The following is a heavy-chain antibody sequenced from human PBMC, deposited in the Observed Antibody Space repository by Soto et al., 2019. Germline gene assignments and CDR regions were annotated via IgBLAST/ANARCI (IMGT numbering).Heavy chain of an antibody. Sequence: QVQLVESGGGVVQPGGSLRLSCGASGFTFRSYGMHWVRQAPGKGLEWVAVIRYDGSDPEYADSVKGRVTISRDNSQNMLYPQMHSLSADSTAVYYCARGWTTPIDYWGQGTLVTVSS. J-gene: IGHJ4*02. D-gene: IGHD4-17*01. CDR1: GFTFRSYG. CDR2: IRYDGSDP. V-gene: IGHV3-33*01. CDR3: ARGWTTPIDY.